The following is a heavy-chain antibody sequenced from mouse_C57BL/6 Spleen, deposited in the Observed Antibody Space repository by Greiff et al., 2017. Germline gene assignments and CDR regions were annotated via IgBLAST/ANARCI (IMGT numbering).Heavy chain of an antibody. J-gene: IGHJ3*01. CDR3: SMPDYDYAWFAY. CDR2: ISSGSSTI. V-gene: IGHV5-17*01. CDR1: GFTFSDSG. Sequence: EVQLVESGGGLVKPGGSLKLSCAASGFTFSDSGMHWVRQAPEKGLEWVAYISSGSSTIYYADTVKGRFTISRDNAKNTLFLQMTSLRSEDTAMYYCSMPDYDYAWFAYWGQGTLVTVSA. D-gene: IGHD2-4*01.